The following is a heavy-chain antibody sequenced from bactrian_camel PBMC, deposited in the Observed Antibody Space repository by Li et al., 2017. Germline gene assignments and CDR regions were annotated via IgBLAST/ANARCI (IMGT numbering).Heavy chain of an antibody. Sequence: DVQLVESGGGLVQPEGSLRLSCVASGFTFSTRDMMWVRQTPGKGLEWVSFINIYGGGADYADSVKGRFTISKDNAKNTLYLQLNSLKPEDTAVYYCAAGGSSWWCTDWGQGTQVTVS. CDR3: AAGGSSWWCTD. CDR2: INIYGGGA. CDR1: GFTFSTRD. J-gene: IGHJ4*01. V-gene: IGHV3S40*01. D-gene: IGHD6*01.